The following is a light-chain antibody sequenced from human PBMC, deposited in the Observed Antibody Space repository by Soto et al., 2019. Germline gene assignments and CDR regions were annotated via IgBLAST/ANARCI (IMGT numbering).Light chain of an antibody. CDR1: SSNIGSDY. J-gene: IGLJ1*01. Sequence: QSALTQPPSASGTPGQRVTISCSGSSSNIGSDYVYWYQQFPGTAPKLLIYRNNQRPSGVPDRFSGSKSGTSASLAISGLRPEDEADYYCAAWDDSLSGYVFGTGTKVTVL. V-gene: IGLV1-47*01. CDR3: AAWDDSLSGYV. CDR2: RNN.